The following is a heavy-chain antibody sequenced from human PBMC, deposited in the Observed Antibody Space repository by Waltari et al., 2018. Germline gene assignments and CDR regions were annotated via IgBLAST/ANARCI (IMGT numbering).Heavy chain of an antibody. V-gene: IGHV4-38-2*01. CDR2: HFQSGGT. D-gene: IGHD3-10*01. CDR3: ARVGGGGPWDY. Sequence: QVQLQESGPGLVKPSETLSLTCGVSGYSISSGYYWGWIRQPPGKGLEWTGSHFQSGGTDYNPSLKSRVTISVDTSKNQFSRKLSSVTAADTAGYYCARVGGGGPWDYWGQGTLVTVSS. J-gene: IGHJ4*02. CDR1: GYSISSGYY.